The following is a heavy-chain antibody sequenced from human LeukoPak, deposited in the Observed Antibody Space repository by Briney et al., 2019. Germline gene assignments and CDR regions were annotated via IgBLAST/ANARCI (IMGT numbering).Heavy chain of an antibody. Sequence: SETLSLTCTVSGGSISSGDYYWSWIRQPPGKGLEWIGYIYYSGSTYYNPSLKSRVTISVDTSKNQFSLKLSSVTAADTAVYYCAGSRRGGYNFDYWGQGTLVTVSS. CDR2: IYYSGST. CDR3: AGSRRGGYNFDY. V-gene: IGHV4-30-4*08. CDR1: GGSISSGDYY. D-gene: IGHD5-24*01. J-gene: IGHJ4*02.